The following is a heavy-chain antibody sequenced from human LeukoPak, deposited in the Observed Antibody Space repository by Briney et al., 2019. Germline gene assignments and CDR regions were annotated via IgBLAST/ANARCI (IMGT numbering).Heavy chain of an antibody. D-gene: IGHD5-18*01. V-gene: IGHV4-59*01. Sequence: SSETLSLTCTVSGGSISTYYWSWIRQPPGKGLEWIGYIYYSGSTNYNPSLKSRVTISVDTSKNQFSLKLSSVTAADTAVYYCARSEWIQLWLSYWGQGTLVTVSS. CDR2: IYYSGST. J-gene: IGHJ4*02. CDR3: ARSEWIQLWLSY. CDR1: GGSISTYY.